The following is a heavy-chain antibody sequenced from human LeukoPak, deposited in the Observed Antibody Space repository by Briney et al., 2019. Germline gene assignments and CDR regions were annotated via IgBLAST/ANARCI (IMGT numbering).Heavy chain of an antibody. V-gene: IGHV1-2*04. CDR3: ARHSSRLWFGEWVRRAFDI. J-gene: IGHJ3*02. D-gene: IGHD3-10*01. Sequence: ASVKVSCKASGYTFTGYYMHWVRQAPGQGLEWMGWINPNSGGTNYAQKFQGWVTMTRDTSISTAYMELSRLRSDDTAVYYCARHSSRLWFGEWVRRAFDIWGQGTMVTVSS. CDR1: GYTFTGYY. CDR2: INPNSGGT.